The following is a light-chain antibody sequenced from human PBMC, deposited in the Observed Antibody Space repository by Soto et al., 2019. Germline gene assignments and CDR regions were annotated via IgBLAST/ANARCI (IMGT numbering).Light chain of an antibody. V-gene: IGKV1-17*01. CDR2: AAS. J-gene: IGKJ4*01. CDR3: LQHNSEPFT. Sequence: DIQMTQSPSSLSASVGDRVTITCRASQGIRNDLTWYQQKLGKAPKRLITAASSLQSGVPSRVSGSGSVTEFTLTISSLQPEDLATYYCLQHNSEPFTFGGANKVEIE. CDR1: QGIRND.